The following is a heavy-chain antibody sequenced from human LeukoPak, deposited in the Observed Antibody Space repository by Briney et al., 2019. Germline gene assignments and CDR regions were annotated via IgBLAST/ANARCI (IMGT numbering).Heavy chain of an antibody. CDR1: GFTFSSYD. J-gene: IGHJ6*02. D-gene: IGHD1-14*01. V-gene: IGHV3-13*01. Sequence: GGSLRLSCAASGFTFSSYDMHWVRQATGKGLEWVSAIGTAGDTYYPGSVKGRFTTSRENAKNSLYLQMNSLRAGDTAVYYCARAIGMAPAYYYGMDVWGQGTTVTVSS. CDR2: IGTAGDT. CDR3: ARAIGMAPAYYYGMDV.